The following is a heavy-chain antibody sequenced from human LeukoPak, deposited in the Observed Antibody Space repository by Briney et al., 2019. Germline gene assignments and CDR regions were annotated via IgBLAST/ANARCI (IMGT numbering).Heavy chain of an antibody. CDR2: FDPEDGET. CDR3: AKGYCSSTSCRLDY. D-gene: IGHD2-2*01. Sequence: ASVKVSCKVSGYTLTELSMHWVRQAPGKGLEWMGGFDPEDGETIYAQTFQGRVTMTEDTSTDTAYMELSSLRSEDTAVYYCAKGYCSSTSCRLDYWGQGTLVTVSS. J-gene: IGHJ4*02. CDR1: GYTLTELS. V-gene: IGHV1-24*01.